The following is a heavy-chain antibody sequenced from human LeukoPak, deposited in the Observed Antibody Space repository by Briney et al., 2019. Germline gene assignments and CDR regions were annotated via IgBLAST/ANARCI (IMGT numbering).Heavy chain of an antibody. CDR3: PKWGPHCVGDYCPALDS. V-gene: IGHV3-7*02. CDR1: RFTFSNYW. Sequence: GGSLRLSCVASRFTFSNYWTSWVRQAPGKGLGWVANINKDGRKKVYADSMKGRSTISRDNAKASLSLHLNSLRADDTAVYSCPKWGPHCVGDYCPALDSWGQGTLVTASS. CDR2: INKDGRKK. J-gene: IGHJ4*02. D-gene: IGHD2-21*02.